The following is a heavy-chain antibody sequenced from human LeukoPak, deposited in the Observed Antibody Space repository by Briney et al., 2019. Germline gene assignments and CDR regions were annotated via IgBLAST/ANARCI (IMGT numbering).Heavy chain of an antibody. CDR2: IHYSGST. D-gene: IGHD2-15*01. V-gene: IGHV4-30-4*07. Sequence: PSETLSLTCAVSGDSISSGGYSWSWIRQPPGKGLEWIGYIHYSGSTYYNSSLKSRVTISVDTSKKQLSLKLSSVTAADTAVYYCGRAGYCSDGSCYDDWGQGTLVTVSS. CDR3: GRAGYCSDGSCYDD. J-gene: IGHJ4*02. CDR1: GDSISSGGYS.